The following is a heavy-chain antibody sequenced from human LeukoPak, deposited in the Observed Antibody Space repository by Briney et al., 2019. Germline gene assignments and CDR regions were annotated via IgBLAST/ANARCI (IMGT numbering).Heavy chain of an antibody. J-gene: IGHJ3*02. V-gene: IGHV3-21*01. D-gene: IGHD3-22*01. CDR2: ISSSSSSHI. CDR3: ARALLDDSSGYYGEGLAFDI. Sequence: GGSLRLSCAASGYTFSSYSMNWVRQAPGKGLEWVSSISSSSSSHIYYADSVKGRFTISRDNSKNTLYLQMNSLRAEDTAVYYCARALLDDSSGYYGEGLAFDIWGQGTMVTVSS. CDR1: GYTFSSYS.